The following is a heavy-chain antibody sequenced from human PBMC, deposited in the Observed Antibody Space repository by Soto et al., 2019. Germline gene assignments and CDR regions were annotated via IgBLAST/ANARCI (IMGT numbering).Heavy chain of an antibody. CDR3: TREERTYRSSWYGY. Sequence: PGGSLRLSCAASGFTFSSYEMNWVRQAPGKGLGWVSYISSSGSTTYYEDYVKGRFTISRDNAKNSLYLQMKSLRAEDTAVYYCTREERTYRSSWYGYWCQGNLVTLSS. V-gene: IGHV3-48*03. D-gene: IGHD6-13*01. CDR1: GFTFSSYE. CDR2: ISSSGSTT. J-gene: IGHJ4*02.